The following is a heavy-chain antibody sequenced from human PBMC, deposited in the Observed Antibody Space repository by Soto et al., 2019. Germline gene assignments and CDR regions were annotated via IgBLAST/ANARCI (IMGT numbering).Heavy chain of an antibody. Sequence: GGSLRLSCASSGFTFGDYWMSWVRQAPGKGLEWVAHIKKDGSENYYVDSVTGRFTVSRDNTKNSLYLQMNSLRAEDTAVYYCAKLGSGYYTGLYFDYWGQGTLVTVSS. D-gene: IGHD3-3*01. CDR1: GFTFGDYW. J-gene: IGHJ4*02. CDR2: IKKDGSEN. CDR3: AKLGSGYYTGLYFDY. V-gene: IGHV3-7*03.